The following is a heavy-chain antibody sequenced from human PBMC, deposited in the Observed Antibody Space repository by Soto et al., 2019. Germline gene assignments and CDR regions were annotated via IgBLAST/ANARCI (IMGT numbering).Heavy chain of an antibody. J-gene: IGHJ5*02. D-gene: IGHD3-3*01. Sequence: PGGSLRLSCAASGFTFSSYAMSWVRQAPGKGLEWVSAISGSGGSTYYADSVKGRFTISRDNSKNTLYLQMNSLRAEDTAVYYCAKNNPTEYYDFWSGSLIRKVWFDPWGQGTLVTVSS. CDR1: GFTFSSYA. CDR2: ISGSGGST. V-gene: IGHV3-23*01. CDR3: AKNNPTEYYDFWSGSLIRKVWFDP.